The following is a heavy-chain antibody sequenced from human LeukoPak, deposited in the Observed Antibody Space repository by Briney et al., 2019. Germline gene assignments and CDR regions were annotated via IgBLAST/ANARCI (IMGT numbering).Heavy chain of an antibody. CDR1: GGTFSNYA. Sequence: SVKVSCTASGGTFSNYAISWVRQAPGQGLEWMGEIIPIFGTTNYAQKFQGRVTITADKSTSTAYMELNSLRSEDTAVYYCARGRSGYIFLDYWGQGTLVTVSS. D-gene: IGHD5-12*01. V-gene: IGHV1-69*06. J-gene: IGHJ4*02. CDR2: IIPIFGTT. CDR3: ARGRSGYIFLDY.